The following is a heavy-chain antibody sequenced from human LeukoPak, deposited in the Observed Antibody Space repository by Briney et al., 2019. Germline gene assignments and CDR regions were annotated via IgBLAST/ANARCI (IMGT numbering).Heavy chain of an antibody. CDR1: GGSISNYY. CDR2: IYTSGST. Sequence: SETLSPTCTVSGGSISNYYWSWIRQPPGKGLEWIGRIYTSGSTNYNPSLKSRVTISVDTSKNQFSLKLSSVTAADTAVYYCAREAPQWLVLGNWFDPWGQGTLVTVSS. D-gene: IGHD6-19*01. J-gene: IGHJ5*02. V-gene: IGHV4-4*08. CDR3: AREAPQWLVLGNWFDP.